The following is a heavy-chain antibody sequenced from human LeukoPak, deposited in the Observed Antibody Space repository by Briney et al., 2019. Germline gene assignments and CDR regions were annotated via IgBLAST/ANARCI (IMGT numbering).Heavy chain of an antibody. CDR3: ARRAPYYYDSDY. V-gene: IGHV1-69*04. CDR1: GGTFSSYA. Sequence: SVKVSCKASGGTFSSYAISRVRQAPGQGLEWMGRIIPILGIANYAQKFQGRVTITADKSTSTAYMELSSLRSEDTAVYYCARRAPYYYDSDYWGQGTLVTVSS. D-gene: IGHD3-22*01. J-gene: IGHJ4*02. CDR2: IIPILGIA.